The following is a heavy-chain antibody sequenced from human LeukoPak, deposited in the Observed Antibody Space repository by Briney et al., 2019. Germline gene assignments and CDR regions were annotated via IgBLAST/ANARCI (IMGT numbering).Heavy chain of an antibody. V-gene: IGHV3-23*01. CDR3: AKRSSTSSGYFDL. CDR1: GFTFSSYG. CDR2: ITGSGDYT. J-gene: IGHJ4*02. D-gene: IGHD3-22*01. Sequence: PGGSLRLSCAASGFTFSSYGMTWVRQAPGKGLEWVSAITGSGDYTNYADSVKGRFTISRDNSKYTIYLQMNSLRAEDTAIYYCAKRSSTSSGYFDLWGRGTLVTVSS.